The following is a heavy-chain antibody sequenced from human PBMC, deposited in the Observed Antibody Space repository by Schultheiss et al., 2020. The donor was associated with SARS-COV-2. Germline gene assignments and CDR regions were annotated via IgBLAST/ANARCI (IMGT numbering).Heavy chain of an antibody. Sequence: GSLSLTCTVSGGSISSYYWSWIRQPPGKGLEWIGYIYYSGSTYYNPSLKSRVTISVDTSKNQFSLKLSSVTAADTAVYYCARGQSSGYYDHWGQGTLVTVSS. J-gene: IGHJ4*02. V-gene: IGHV4-59*12. CDR1: GGSISSYY. CDR3: ARGQSSGYYDH. CDR2: IYYSGST. D-gene: IGHD3-22*01.